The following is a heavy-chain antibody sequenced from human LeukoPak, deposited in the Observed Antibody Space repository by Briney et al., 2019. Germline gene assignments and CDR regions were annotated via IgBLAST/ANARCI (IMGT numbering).Heavy chain of an antibody. V-gene: IGHV1-2*02. J-gene: IGHJ4*02. Sequence: PSVKVSCKASGYTFTGYYMHWVRQAPGQGLEWMGWINPNSGGTNYAQKFQGRVTMTRDTSISTAYMELSRLRSDDTAVYYCARDLSPVEAWGYYWGQGTLVTVSS. CDR3: ARDLSPVEAWGYY. D-gene: IGHD2/OR15-2a*01. CDR2: INPNSGGT. CDR1: GYTFTGYY.